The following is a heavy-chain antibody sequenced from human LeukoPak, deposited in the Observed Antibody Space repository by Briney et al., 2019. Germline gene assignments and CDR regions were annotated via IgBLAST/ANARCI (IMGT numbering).Heavy chain of an antibody. V-gene: IGHV3-30*18. J-gene: IGHJ4*02. CDR3: AKDHQWLVRPSAIDY. CDR2: ISYDGSNK. CDR1: GFTFSSYG. Sequence: PGRSLRLSCAASGFTFSSYGMHWVRQAPGKGLEWVAVISYDGSNKYYADSVKGRFTISRDNSKNTLYLQMNSLRAEDTAVYYCAKDHQWLVRPSAIDYWGQGTLVTVSS. D-gene: IGHD6-19*01.